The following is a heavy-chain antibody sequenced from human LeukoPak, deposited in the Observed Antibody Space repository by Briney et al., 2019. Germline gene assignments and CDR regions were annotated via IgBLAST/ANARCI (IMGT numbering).Heavy chain of an antibody. CDR3: ARVPLGATSYVDY. D-gene: IGHD1-26*01. J-gene: IGHJ4*02. CDR2: INPKSGDT. CDR1: GYTFISYG. V-gene: IGHV1-2*02. Sequence: ASVKVSCKASGYTFISYGISWVRQAPGQGLEWMGWINPKSGDTNYAQKFQDRVTMTRDTSISTAYMEVSRLRSDDTAVYYCARVPLGATSYVDYWGQGTLVTVSS.